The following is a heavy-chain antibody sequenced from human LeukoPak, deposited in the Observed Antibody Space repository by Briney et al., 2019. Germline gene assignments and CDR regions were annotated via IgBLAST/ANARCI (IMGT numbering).Heavy chain of an antibody. J-gene: IGHJ4*02. V-gene: IGHV1-58*02. CDR3: AAERNWNHGSGFDY. D-gene: IGHD1-14*01. Sequence: SVKVSCKASGFTFTSSAMQWVRQARGQRLEWIGWIVVGSGNTNYAQKFQERVTITRDMSTSTAYMELSSLRSEDTAVYYCAAERNWNHGSGFDYWGQGTLVTVSS. CDR2: IVVGSGNT. CDR1: GFTFTSSA.